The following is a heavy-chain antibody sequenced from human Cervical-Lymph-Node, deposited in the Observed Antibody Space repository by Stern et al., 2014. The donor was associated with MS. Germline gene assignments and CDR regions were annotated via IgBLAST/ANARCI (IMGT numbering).Heavy chain of an antibody. CDR1: GGTFSSYA. D-gene: IGHD3-22*01. CDR3: ARDRYYDSSGYYNWFDP. CDR2: IIPIFGTA. Sequence: QVQLVHSGAEVKKPGSSVKVSCKASGGTFSSYAISWVRQAPGQGLEWMVGIIPIFGTANYAQKFQGRVTITADESTSTAYMELSSLRSEDTAVYYCARDRYYDSSGYYNWFDPWGQGTLVTVSS. J-gene: IGHJ5*02. V-gene: IGHV1-69*01.